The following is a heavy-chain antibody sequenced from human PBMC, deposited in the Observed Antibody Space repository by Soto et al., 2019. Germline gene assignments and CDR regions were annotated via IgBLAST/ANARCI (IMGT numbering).Heavy chain of an antibody. CDR3: ARARFDSWSHIYYGLDV. D-gene: IGHD3-3*01. Sequence: SETLSLTCGVYGGSFSAYSWTWLRQSPGKGLEWIGEITHGGSTDYNPALKSRLVMSVDTSKNQFSLRVTSVTAADAAVYFCARARFDSWSHIYYGLDVWGQGTTVTVSS. V-gene: IGHV4-34*01. CDR2: ITHGGST. J-gene: IGHJ6*02. CDR1: GGSFSAYS.